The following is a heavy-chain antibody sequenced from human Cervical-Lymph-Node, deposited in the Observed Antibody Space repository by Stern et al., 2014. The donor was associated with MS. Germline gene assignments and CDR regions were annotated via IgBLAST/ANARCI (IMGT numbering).Heavy chain of an antibody. V-gene: IGHV5-51*01. J-gene: IGHJ4*02. CDR1: GYTFTSYW. Sequence: EVQLVESGPEVKRPGESLKISCQASGYTFTSYWIGGVRQMPGKGLEWIAIIFPGGSYIRYSPSFQGQVPISADKSSSTAYLHWNNLKASDTAIYYCARQRYFDYWGQGTLVTVSS. CDR2: IFPGGSYI. CDR3: ARQRYFDY.